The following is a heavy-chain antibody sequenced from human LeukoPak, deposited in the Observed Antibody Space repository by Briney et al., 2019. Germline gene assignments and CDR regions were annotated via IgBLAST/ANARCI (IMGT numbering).Heavy chain of an antibody. Sequence: PSETLSLTCAVSGGSMSRYYWSWIRQPPGKGLEWIGYIFYSGSTNYNPSLKSRVTISVDTSKNQFSLKLSSVTAADTAVYYCARILDCTSSSCSYGMDVWGQGTTVTVPS. V-gene: IGHV4-59*08. J-gene: IGHJ6*02. CDR3: ARILDCTSSSCSYGMDV. D-gene: IGHD2-15*01. CDR2: IFYSGST. CDR1: GGSMSRYY.